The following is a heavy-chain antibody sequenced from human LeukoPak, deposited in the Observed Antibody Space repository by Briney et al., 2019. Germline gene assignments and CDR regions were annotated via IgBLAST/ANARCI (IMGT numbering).Heavy chain of an antibody. CDR2: INWNGGST. CDR3: ARGYCSSTSYSAGSYNWFDP. Sequence: GGSLRLSCAASGFTFDDYGMSWVRQAPGKGLEWVSGINWNGGSTGYADSVKGRFTISRDNAKNSMYLQMNSLRAEDTALYYCARGYCSSTSYSAGSYNWFDPWGQGTLVTVSS. CDR1: GFTFDDYG. J-gene: IGHJ5*02. D-gene: IGHD2-2*01. V-gene: IGHV3-20*04.